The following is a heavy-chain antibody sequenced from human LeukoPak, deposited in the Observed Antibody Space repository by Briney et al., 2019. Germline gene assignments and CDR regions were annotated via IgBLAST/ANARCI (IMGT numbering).Heavy chain of an antibody. Sequence: SETLSLTCTVSGGSISSGGYYWSWIRQHPGKGLEWIGYIYYSGSTYYNPSLKSRVTISVDTSKNQSSLRLSSVTAADTAVYYCARGSDGDYVLDAFDIWGQGTMVTASS. CDR3: ARGSDGDYVLDAFDI. D-gene: IGHD4-17*01. V-gene: IGHV4-31*03. J-gene: IGHJ3*02. CDR2: IYYSGST. CDR1: GGSISSGGYY.